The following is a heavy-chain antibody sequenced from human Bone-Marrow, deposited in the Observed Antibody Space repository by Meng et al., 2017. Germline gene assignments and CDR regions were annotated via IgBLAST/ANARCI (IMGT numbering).Heavy chain of an antibody. CDR1: GFTFSSYA. CDR3: ARDSDLFDY. Sequence: VLLVESGGGVVQPGRSLRLSCEASGFTFSSYAMHWVRQAPGKGLEWVAVISYDGSNKYYADSVKGRFTISRDNSKNTLYLQMNSLRAEDTAVYYCARDSDLFDYWGQGTLVTVSS. J-gene: IGHJ4*02. V-gene: IGHV3-30*01. CDR2: ISYDGSNK.